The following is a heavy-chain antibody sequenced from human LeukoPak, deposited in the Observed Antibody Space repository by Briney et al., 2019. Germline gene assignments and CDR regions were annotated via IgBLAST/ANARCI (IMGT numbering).Heavy chain of an antibody. Sequence: SETLSLTCAVYGGSFSGYYWSWIRQPPGKGLEWIGEINHSGSTNYNPSLKSRVTISVDTSKNQFFLKLSSVTAADTAVYYCASSMRPTTVTGYWGQGTLVTVSS. CDR1: GGSFSGYY. J-gene: IGHJ4*02. CDR3: ASSMRPTTVTGY. D-gene: IGHD4-17*01. V-gene: IGHV4-34*01. CDR2: INHSGST.